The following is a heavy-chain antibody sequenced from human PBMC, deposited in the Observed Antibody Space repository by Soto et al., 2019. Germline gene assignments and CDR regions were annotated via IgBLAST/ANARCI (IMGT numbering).Heavy chain of an antibody. D-gene: IGHD3-16*01. CDR1: GFTFSSYA. Sequence: EVQLLESGGGLVQPGGSLRLSCAASGFTFSSYAMSWVRQAPGKGLEWVSVISGSGGSTYYADSVKGRFTISRDNSKHTLYLQRNSLRAEDTAVYYGAKSRLGGVMIGAFDIWGQGTMVTVAS. CDR2: ISGSGGST. J-gene: IGHJ3*02. CDR3: AKSRLGGVMIGAFDI. V-gene: IGHV3-23*01.